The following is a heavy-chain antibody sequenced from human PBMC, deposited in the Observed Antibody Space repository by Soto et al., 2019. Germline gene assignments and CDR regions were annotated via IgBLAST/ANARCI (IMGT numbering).Heavy chain of an antibody. Sequence: ASVKVSCKASGYTFTSYYMHWVRQAPGQGLEWMGIINPSGGSTSYAQKFQGRVTMTRDTSTSTVYMELSSPRSEDTAVYYCARDPIAVAGTGSSYTGMDVWGQGTTVPVSS. D-gene: IGHD6-19*01. CDR1: GYTFTSYY. CDR2: INPSGGST. V-gene: IGHV1-46*01. CDR3: ARDPIAVAGTGSSYTGMDV. J-gene: IGHJ6*02.